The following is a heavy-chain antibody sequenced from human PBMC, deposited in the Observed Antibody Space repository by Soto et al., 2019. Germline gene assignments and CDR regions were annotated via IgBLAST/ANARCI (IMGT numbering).Heavy chain of an antibody. CDR1: VFTFSSQA. D-gene: IGHD3-22*01. CDR3: ARAHGPYYDSSYYGLARNYFDY. CDR2: TSFDATNK. J-gene: IGHJ4*02. Sequence: PGGSLLLSCRCSVFTFSSQAMHWVRQAPGKGLDWVSVTSFDATNKYYADSVRGRFTISRDNSKNTLYLQMDSLRPEDTAMYYCARAHGPYYDSSYYGLARNYFDYWGQGTMVTVSS. V-gene: IGHV3-30*14.